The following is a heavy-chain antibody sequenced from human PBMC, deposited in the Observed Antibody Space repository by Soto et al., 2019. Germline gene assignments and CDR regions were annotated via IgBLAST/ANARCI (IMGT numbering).Heavy chain of an antibody. CDR2: IYYSGST. V-gene: IGHV4-39*01. D-gene: IGHD6-13*01. Sequence: SETLSLTCTVSGCSISSSSYYWGWIRQPPGKGLEWIGSIYYSGSTYYNPSLKSRVTISVDTSKNQFSLKLSSVTAADTAVYYCARRIAAAGTPDGWFDPWGQGTLVTAPQ. CDR3: ARRIAAAGTPDGWFDP. CDR1: GCSISSSSYY. J-gene: IGHJ5*02.